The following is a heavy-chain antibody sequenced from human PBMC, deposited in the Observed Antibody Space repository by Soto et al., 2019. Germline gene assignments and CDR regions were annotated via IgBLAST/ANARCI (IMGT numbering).Heavy chain of an antibody. CDR2: ISSSGRTI. CDR1: GFTFSSYE. J-gene: IGHJ4*02. CDR3: ARDPSDVVTTITGGFDY. Sequence: GGSLRLSCAASGFTFSSYEMNWVRQAPGKGLEWVSYISSSGRTIYYADSLKGRFTISRDNAKNSLYLQMSSLRAEDTAVYYCARDPSDVVTTITGGFDYWGQGALVTVSS. D-gene: IGHD5-12*01. V-gene: IGHV3-48*03.